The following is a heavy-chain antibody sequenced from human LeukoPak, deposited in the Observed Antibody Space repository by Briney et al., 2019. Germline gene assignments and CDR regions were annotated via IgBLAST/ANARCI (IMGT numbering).Heavy chain of an antibody. D-gene: IGHD5-18*01. CDR1: GYTFTSYG. Sequence: GASVKVSCKASGYTFTSYGISWVRQAPGQGLEWMGWINPNSGGTNYAQKFQGRVTMTRDTSISTAYMELSRLRSDDTAVYYCARSHKDTAMVTWGQGTLVTVSS. V-gene: IGHV1-2*02. CDR3: ARSHKDTAMVT. CDR2: INPNSGGT. J-gene: IGHJ5*02.